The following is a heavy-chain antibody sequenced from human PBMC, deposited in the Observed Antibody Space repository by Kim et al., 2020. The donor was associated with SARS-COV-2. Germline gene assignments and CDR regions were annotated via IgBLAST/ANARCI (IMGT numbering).Heavy chain of an antibody. CDR2: IIPIFGTA. D-gene: IGHD2-2*01. J-gene: IGHJ3*02. V-gene: IGHV1-69*13. CDR3: ARRSTAGLDAFDI. CDR1: GGTFSSYA. Sequence: SVKVSCKASGGTFSSYAISWVRQAPGQGLEWMGGIIPIFGTANYAQKFQGRVTITADESTSTAYMELSSLRSEDTAVYYCARRSTAGLDAFDIWGQGTMVTGSS.